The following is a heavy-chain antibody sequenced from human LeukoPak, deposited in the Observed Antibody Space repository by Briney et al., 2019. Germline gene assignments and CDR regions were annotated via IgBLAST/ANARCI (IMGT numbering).Heavy chain of an antibody. CDR3: DPHDSASQF. CDR1: GFTFSIYA. V-gene: IGHV3-30*04. CDR2: ISSDGRIQ. Sequence: GGSLRLSCAASGFTFSIYAMHWVRQAPGKGLEWVAFISSDGRIQYYAYSVKGRFTIPRDNSKNTLFLQMNGLRDEDTAVYYCDPHDSASQFWGQGTLVTVSS. D-gene: IGHD6-6*01. J-gene: IGHJ4*02.